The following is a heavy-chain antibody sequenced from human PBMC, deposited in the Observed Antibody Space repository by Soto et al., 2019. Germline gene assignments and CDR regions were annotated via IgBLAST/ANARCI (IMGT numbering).Heavy chain of an antibody. Sequence: GGSLRLSCAASGFTFSSYAMSWVRQAPGKGLEWVSAIRGSGGSTYYADSVKGRFTISRDNAKNTLYLQMNSLRAEDTAVYYCAREYCANGVCYDYWGQGTLVTVSS. D-gene: IGHD2-8*01. CDR3: AREYCANGVCYDY. CDR1: GFTFSSYA. J-gene: IGHJ4*02. CDR2: IRGSGGST. V-gene: IGHV3-23*01.